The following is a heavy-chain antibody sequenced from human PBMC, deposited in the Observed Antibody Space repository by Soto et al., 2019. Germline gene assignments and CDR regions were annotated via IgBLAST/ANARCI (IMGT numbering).Heavy chain of an antibody. CDR2: TYYRSKWYN. J-gene: IGHJ1*01. Sequence: KQSQTLSLTCAISGDSVSSNSAAWNWIRQSPSRGLEWLGRTYYRSKWYNDYAVSVKSRITINPDTSKNQFSLQLNSVTPEDTAVYYCARGDFWSGYYSEYFQHWGQGTLVTVSS. CDR1: GDSVSSNSAA. CDR3: ARGDFWSGYYSEYFQH. D-gene: IGHD3-3*01. V-gene: IGHV6-1*01.